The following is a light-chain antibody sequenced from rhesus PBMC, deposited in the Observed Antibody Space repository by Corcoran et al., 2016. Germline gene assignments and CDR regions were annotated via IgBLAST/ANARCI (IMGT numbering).Light chain of an antibody. J-gene: IGKJ4*01. CDR3: LQYTSDPPT. Sequence: DIQMTQSPSSLSASVGDRVTITCRASQGISTYLNWYQQKPGKAPKRLIYAASSLESGVPSRFSGSGSGTDFTLTISSLQPEDFATYFCLQYTSDPPTFGGGTKVEIK. V-gene: IGKV1-43*02. CDR1: QGISTY. CDR2: AAS.